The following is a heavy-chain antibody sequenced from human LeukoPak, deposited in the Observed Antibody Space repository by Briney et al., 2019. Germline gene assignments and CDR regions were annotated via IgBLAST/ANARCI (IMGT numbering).Heavy chain of an antibody. D-gene: IGHD6-13*01. CDR3: ARQRIAAAVRWFDP. Sequence: PSETLSLTCAVYGGSFSGYYWSWIRQPPGKGLEWIGEINHSGSTNYNPSLKSRVTISVDTSKNQFSLKLSSVTAADTAVYYCARQRIAAAVRWFDPWGQGTLVTVSS. J-gene: IGHJ5*02. V-gene: IGHV4-34*01. CDR2: INHSGST. CDR1: GGSFSGYY.